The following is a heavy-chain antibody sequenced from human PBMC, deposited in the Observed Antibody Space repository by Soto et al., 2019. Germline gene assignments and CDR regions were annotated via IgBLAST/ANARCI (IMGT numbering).Heavy chain of an antibody. D-gene: IGHD4-17*01. CDR1: GGSISSGGYY. J-gene: IGHJ5*02. CDR2: IYYSGST. CDR3: ARVHATVTTLRGLPFDP. V-gene: IGHV4-31*03. Sequence: PSETLSLTCTVSGGSISSGGYYWSWIRQHPGKGLEWIGYIYYSGSTYYNPSLKSRVTISVDTSKNQFSLKLSSVTAADTAVYYFARVHATVTTLRGLPFDPWGQGTLVTVSS.